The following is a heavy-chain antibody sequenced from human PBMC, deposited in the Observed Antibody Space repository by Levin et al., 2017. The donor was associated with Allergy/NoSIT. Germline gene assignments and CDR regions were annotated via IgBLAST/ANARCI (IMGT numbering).Heavy chain of an antibody. D-gene: IGHD3-9*01. CDR2: ISWNSGSI. CDR1: GFTFDDYA. V-gene: IGHV3-9*01. Sequence: GGSLRLSCAASGFTFDDYAMHWVRQAPGKGLEWVSGISWNSGSIGYADSVKGRFTISRDNAKNSLYLQMNSLRAEDTALYYCAKDMGPDILTGYSLDYGMDVWGQGTTVTVSS. CDR3: AKDMGPDILTGYSLDYGMDV. J-gene: IGHJ6*02.